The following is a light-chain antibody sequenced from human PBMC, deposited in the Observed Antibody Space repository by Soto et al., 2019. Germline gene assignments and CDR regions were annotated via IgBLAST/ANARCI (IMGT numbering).Light chain of an antibody. CDR1: QTVSSY. Sequence: EIVMTQSPATLSVSPGERATLSCRASQTVSSYLAWYQQKPGQAPRLLIYGASTRATGIPARFSGSGSGTEFTLTISSLQSEDFAVYFCHQYHNWPGYNFGQGTKLEIK. V-gene: IGKV3-15*01. CDR3: HQYHNWPGYN. J-gene: IGKJ2*01. CDR2: GAS.